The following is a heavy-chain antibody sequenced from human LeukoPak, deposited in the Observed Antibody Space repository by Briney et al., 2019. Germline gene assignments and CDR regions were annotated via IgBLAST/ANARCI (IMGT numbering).Heavy chain of an antibody. CDR1: GYSFTSYW. CDR3: ARSSYCSSTSCQTRGYYLDY. V-gene: IGHV5-51*01. J-gene: IGHJ4*02. CDR2: IYPGDSDT. Sequence: GESLKISCKGSGYSFTSYWIGWVRQMPGKGLEWMGIIYPGDSDTRYSPSFQGQVTISADKSISTAYLQWSSLKASDTAMYYCARSSYCSSTSCQTRGYYLDYWGQGTLVTVSS. D-gene: IGHD2-2*01.